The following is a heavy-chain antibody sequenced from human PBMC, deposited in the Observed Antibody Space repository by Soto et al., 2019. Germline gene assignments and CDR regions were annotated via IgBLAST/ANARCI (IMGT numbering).Heavy chain of an antibody. CDR3: ARQSYDSSDYFDY. CDR2: IYNGGRT. V-gene: IGHV4-59*08. J-gene: IGHJ4*02. CDR1: GGSISDHY. Sequence: SETLSLTCTVSGGSISDHYYMWIRQSPGKGLEYIGYIYNGGRTDYNPSLKSRVIISVDTSKNQFSLKLTSVTAGDTAVYYCARQSYDSSDYFDYWGQGTLVTVSS. D-gene: IGHD3-22*01.